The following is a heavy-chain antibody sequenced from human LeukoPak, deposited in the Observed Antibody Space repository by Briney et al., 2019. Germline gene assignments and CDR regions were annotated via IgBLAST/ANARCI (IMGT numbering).Heavy chain of an antibody. CDR2: IYPGDSDT. D-gene: IGHD5-12*01. Sequence: GESLKISCKGSGYSFNSYWIGWVRQMPGKGLEWMGIIYPGDSDTRYSPSFQGQVTISADKSISTAYLQWSSLKASDTAMYYCARLPGIVATVERYFDYWGQGTLVTVSS. V-gene: IGHV5-51*01. CDR1: GYSFNSYW. CDR3: ARLPGIVATVERYFDY. J-gene: IGHJ4*02.